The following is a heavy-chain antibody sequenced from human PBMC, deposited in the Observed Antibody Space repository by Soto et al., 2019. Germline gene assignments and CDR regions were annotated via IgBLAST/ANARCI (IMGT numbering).Heavy chain of an antibody. CDR3: PIDSVRYCRDGVCYQGSYYFDMDV. Sequence: DSVKVSCKAAGYTLTSYGFSWVRQAAGQGLEWMGWISATNGNTNYAQKLQGRVTMTTDTATGTAYMELMSLRSDVTATYYCPIDSVRYCRDGVCYQGSYYFDMDVWGQGTTVTVSS. V-gene: IGHV1-18*01. CDR2: ISATNGNT. D-gene: IGHD2-8*01. CDR1: GYTLTSYG. J-gene: IGHJ6*02.